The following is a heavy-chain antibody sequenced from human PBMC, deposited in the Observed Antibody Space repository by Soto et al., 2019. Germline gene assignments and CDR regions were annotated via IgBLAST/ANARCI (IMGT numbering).Heavy chain of an antibody. CDR2: IISTGIST. CDR3: AKSPPLLRFLEWYYNYGMDV. Sequence: PGGSLRLSCAASGFSFSTFAMTWVRQAPGKGLEWVSTIISTGISTYYADSVKGRFTISRANSKNTLYLQMNSLRAEDSAVYYCAKSPPLLRFLEWYYNYGMDVWGQGTTVTVSS. D-gene: IGHD3-3*01. V-gene: IGHV3-23*01. J-gene: IGHJ6*02. CDR1: GFSFSTFA.